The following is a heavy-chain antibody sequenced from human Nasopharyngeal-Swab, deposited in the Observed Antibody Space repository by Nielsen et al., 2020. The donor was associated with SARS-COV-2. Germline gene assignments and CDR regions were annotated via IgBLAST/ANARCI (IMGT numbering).Heavy chain of an antibody. V-gene: IGHV1-2*06. D-gene: IGHD3-3*01. Sequence: ASLKLSCKASGSTFTGNYMHWVRQAPGQGLEWMGRINPNSGGTNYAQKFQGRVTMTRDTSISTAYMELSRLRSDDTAVYYCARGPYDFWSDLTGPDYWGQGTLVTVSS. J-gene: IGHJ4*02. CDR1: GSTFTGNY. CDR2: INPNSGGT. CDR3: ARGPYDFWSDLTGPDY.